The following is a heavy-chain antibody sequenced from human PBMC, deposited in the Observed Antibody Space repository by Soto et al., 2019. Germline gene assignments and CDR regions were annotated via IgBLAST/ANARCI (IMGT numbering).Heavy chain of an antibody. V-gene: IGHV4-38-2*01. CDR1: GYSISSNFY. CDR2: IYHSGTT. Sequence: QVQLQESGPGLVRPSETLSLTCDVSGYSISSNFYWAWIRQSPGKGLVWIGSIYHSGTTFYNPSLRSRLTISLDTSKNQFSLKLTSVTAADTAVYYCAKDVDLEKYFDPWGQGTLVTVSS. D-gene: IGHD3-3*01. J-gene: IGHJ4*02. CDR3: AKDVDLEKYFDP.